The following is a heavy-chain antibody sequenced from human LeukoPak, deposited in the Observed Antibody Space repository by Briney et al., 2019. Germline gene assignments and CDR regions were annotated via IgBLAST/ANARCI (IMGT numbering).Heavy chain of an antibody. V-gene: IGHV3-11*01. Sequence: GGSLRLSCAAPGFTFSDYYMSWIRQAPGKGLEWASYISSSGSTIYYADSVKGRFTISRDNAKNSLYLQMNSLRAEDTAVYYCARDPQQLGWFDPWGQGTLVTVSS. CDR1: GFTFSDYY. CDR3: ARDPQQLGWFDP. J-gene: IGHJ5*02. D-gene: IGHD6-13*01. CDR2: ISSSGSTI.